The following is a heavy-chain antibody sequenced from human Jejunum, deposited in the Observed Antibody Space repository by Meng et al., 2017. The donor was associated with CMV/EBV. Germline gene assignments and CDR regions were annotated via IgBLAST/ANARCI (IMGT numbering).Heavy chain of an antibody. CDR1: GESMRSPY. CDR2: VYYSGSA. V-gene: IGHV4-59*11. D-gene: IGHD1-1*01. CDR3: ARGLGHASNNSHDY. J-gene: IGHJ4*02. Sequence: SGESMRSPYWTWIRQPPGKGLEWMGHVYYSGSATYSPSLRNRVTISVDMSKNQFSLKLRSVTAADTAMYFCARGLGHASNNSHDYWGQGTRVTVSS.